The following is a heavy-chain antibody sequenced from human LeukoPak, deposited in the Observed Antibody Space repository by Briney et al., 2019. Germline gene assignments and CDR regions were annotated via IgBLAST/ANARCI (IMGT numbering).Heavy chain of an antibody. J-gene: IGHJ5*02. Sequence: ASVKVSCKASGYTFTSYDINWVRPATGQGLEWMGWMNPNSGNTGYAQKFQGRVTMTRNTSISTAYMELSSLRSEDTAVYYCARAIAVAGTVWFDPWGQGTLVTVSS. CDR1: GYTFTSYD. V-gene: IGHV1-8*01. CDR3: ARAIAVAGTVWFDP. CDR2: MNPNSGNT. D-gene: IGHD6-19*01.